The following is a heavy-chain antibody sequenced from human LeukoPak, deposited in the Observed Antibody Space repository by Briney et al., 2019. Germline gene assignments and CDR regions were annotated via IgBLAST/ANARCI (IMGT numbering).Heavy chain of an antibody. V-gene: IGHV3-21*01. CDR1: GFSFSSYS. CDR3: AKFEKRGNTDSDY. CDR2: ISGSSTHI. J-gene: IGHJ4*02. D-gene: IGHD2/OR15-2a*01. Sequence: GGSLRLSCAASGFSFSSYSMNWVRQAPGKGLEWVSSISGSSTHILYADSVKGRFTISRDDARNSLYLQMNSLRAEDTAVYYCAKFEKRGNTDSDYWGQGTLVTVSS.